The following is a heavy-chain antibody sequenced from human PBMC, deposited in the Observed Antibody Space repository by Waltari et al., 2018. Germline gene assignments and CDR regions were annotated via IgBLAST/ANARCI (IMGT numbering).Heavy chain of an antibody. J-gene: IGHJ6*02. CDR3: ARVARKTYSSPVPGRDYYYGMDV. CDR1: GFTFSRYL. D-gene: IGHD6-13*01. CDR2: IKRDGSDT. Sequence: EEQLVESGGGLIKPGESLRVSCAGSGFTFSRYLMNWLRQAPGKGLVWVARIKRDGSDTSYADSVKGRFTISRDNAKNTVYLQMKSLRAEDTAVYYCARVARKTYSSPVPGRDYYYGMDVWGLGTTVTVSS. V-gene: IGHV3-74*01.